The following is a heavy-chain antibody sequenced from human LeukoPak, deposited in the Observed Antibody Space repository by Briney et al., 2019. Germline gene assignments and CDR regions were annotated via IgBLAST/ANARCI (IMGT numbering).Heavy chain of an antibody. J-gene: IGHJ4*02. V-gene: IGHV4-61*01. CDR1: GASFSSGSYY. CDR2: IYYSGST. D-gene: IGHD5-18*01. Sequence: SETLSLTCTVSGASFSSGSYYWSWIRQPPGKGLEWIGYIYYSGSTNYNPPLKSRVTISVDTSKNQFSLKLSSVTAADTAVYYCARGSRGYSYGWGQGTLVTVSS. CDR3: ARGSRGYSYG.